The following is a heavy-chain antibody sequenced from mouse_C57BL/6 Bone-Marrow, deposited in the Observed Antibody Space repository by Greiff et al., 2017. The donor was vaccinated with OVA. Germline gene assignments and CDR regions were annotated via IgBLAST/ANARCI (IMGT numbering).Heavy chain of an antibody. J-gene: IGHJ3*01. CDR3: ARGAIRSWFAF. CDR2: IYPGSGNT. Sequence: VQRVESGPELVKPGASVKISCKASGYSFTSYYIHWVKQRPGQGLEWIGWIYPGSGNTKYNEKFKGKATLTADTSSTTAYMQLSSLTSEDSAVYYCARGAIRSWFAFWGQGTLVTVSA. V-gene: IGHV1-66*01. CDR1: GYSFTSYY. D-gene: IGHD1-1*01.